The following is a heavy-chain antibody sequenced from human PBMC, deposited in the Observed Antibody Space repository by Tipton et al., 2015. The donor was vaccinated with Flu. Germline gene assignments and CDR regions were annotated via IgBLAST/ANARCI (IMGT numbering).Heavy chain of an antibody. Sequence: SLRLSCEASGFSVTPKFMSWVRQAPGKGLEWVSYISGTSLYKYYAGSVRGRFTISRDNARNSLFLHMSSLRAEDTAVYYCARDRWGDSYDAFDIWGQGTLVTVSS. V-gene: IGHV3-21*01. CDR2: ISGTSLYK. J-gene: IGHJ3*02. D-gene: IGHD2-21*02. CDR3: ARDRWGDSYDAFDI. CDR1: GFSVTPKF.